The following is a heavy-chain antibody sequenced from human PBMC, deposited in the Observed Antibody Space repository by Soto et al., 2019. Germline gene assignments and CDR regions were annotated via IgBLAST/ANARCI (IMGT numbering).Heavy chain of an antibody. D-gene: IGHD3-10*01. CDR1: GFILTSYG. J-gene: IGHJ4*02. Sequence: QVQLVESGGGVVQPGRSLRLSCAASGFILTSYGMHWVRQAPGKGLEWLGVIWYDGFTKYYADSVKGRITISRDNSKNPLYRQMNSLRAGDTAVYYCARGGVYPHMILDSWGQGTLVTVSS. CDR3: ARGGVYPHMILDS. V-gene: IGHV3-33*01. CDR2: IWYDGFTK.